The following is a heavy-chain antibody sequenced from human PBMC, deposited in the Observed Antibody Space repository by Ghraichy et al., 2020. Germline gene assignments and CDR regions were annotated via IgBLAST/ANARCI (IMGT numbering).Heavy chain of an antibody. CDR1: GFTFSTYS. Sequence: LSLTCAASGFTFSTYSMNWVRQAPGKGLEWVSSISTTGSHIYYADSVKGRVTISRDNAENSLYLQVNSLSVEDAAVYYYASGNTVAQRIDLFDYWGQGTLVTVSS. CDR3: ASGNTVAQRIDLFDY. CDR2: ISTTGSHI. V-gene: IGHV3-21*01. D-gene: IGHD2-15*01. J-gene: IGHJ4*02.